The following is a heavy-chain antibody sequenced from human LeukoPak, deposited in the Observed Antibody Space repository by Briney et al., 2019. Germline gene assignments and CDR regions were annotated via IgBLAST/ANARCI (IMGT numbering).Heavy chain of an antibody. J-gene: IGHJ4*02. D-gene: IGHD3-3*01. CDR3: ATDAYPPPPSFGVVTAGVDF. V-gene: IGHV1-18*01. CDR2: IRAYSGNT. Sequence: ASVKVSCKASGYTFTSYGISLVRQARGRGMEWMGWIRAYSGNTNYAQKLQGSVTMTTYTSTSTAYMELRSLRSDDTAVSYCATDAYPPPPSFGVVTAGVDFWGQGTLVTVSS. CDR1: GYTFTSYG.